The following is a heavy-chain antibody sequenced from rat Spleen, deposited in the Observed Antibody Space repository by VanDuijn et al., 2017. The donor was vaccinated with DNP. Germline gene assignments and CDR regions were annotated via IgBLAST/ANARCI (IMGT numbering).Heavy chain of an antibody. CDR1: GFTFSDYY. J-gene: IGHJ4*01. V-gene: IGHV5-7*01. CDR3: ARHTDTGPYYPMDV. Sequence: EVQLVESGGGLVQPGRSLKLSCAASGFTFSDYYMAWVRQAPTKGLEWVASISYDGGSTYYRDSVKGRFTISRDNAKSTLYLQMDSLRSDETATYYCARHTDTGPYYPMDVWGQGTSVTVSS. D-gene: IGHD4-1*01. CDR2: ISYDGGST.